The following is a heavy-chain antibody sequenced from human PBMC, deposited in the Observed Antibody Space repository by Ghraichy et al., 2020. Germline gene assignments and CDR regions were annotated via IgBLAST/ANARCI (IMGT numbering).Heavy chain of an antibody. CDR3: ARGSDYGDYFDY. V-gene: IGHV3-7*01. CDR1: GFTFSSYW. CDR2: IKHDGREK. Sequence: GESLNISCAASGFTFSSYWMTWVRQAPGKGLEWVANIKHDGREKYHVDSVKGRFTISRDNAKNSLYLQMNSLRAEDTAVYYCARGSDYGDYFDYWGQGTLVTVSS. J-gene: IGHJ4*02. D-gene: IGHD4-17*01.